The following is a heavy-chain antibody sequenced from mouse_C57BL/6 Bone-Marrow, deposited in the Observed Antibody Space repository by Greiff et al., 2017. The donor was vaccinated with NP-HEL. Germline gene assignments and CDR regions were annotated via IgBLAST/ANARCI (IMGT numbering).Heavy chain of an antibody. V-gene: IGHV1-81*01. J-gene: IGHJ2*01. CDR3: ARDYYGSSTFDY. D-gene: IGHD1-1*01. Sequence: VQLKESGAELARPGASVKLSCKASGYTFTSYGISWVKQRTGQGLEWIGEIYPRSGNTYYNEKFKGKATLTADKSSSTAYMELRSLTSEDSAVYFCARDYYGSSTFDYWGQGTTLTVSS. CDR2: IYPRSGNT. CDR1: GYTFTSYG.